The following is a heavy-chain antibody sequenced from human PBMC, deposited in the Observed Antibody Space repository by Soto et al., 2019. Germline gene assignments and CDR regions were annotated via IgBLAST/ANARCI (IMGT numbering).Heavy chain of an antibody. Sequence: PSETLSLTCAVYGESFSGYIWTWIRQTPGKGLQWIGQINHGGSASYNPSLKSRVTISVHTFNSQFSLELSSVTAADTAVYYCARGLITGSHYSGGWYYFDSWGQGTQVTVSS. CDR1: GESFSGYI. J-gene: IGHJ4*02. D-gene: IGHD6-19*01. V-gene: IGHV4-34*01. CDR3: ARGLITGSHYSGGWYYFDS. CDR2: INHGGSA.